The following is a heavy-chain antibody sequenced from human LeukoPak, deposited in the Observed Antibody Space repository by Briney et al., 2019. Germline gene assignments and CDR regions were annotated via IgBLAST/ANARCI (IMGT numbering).Heavy chain of an antibody. V-gene: IGHV5-51*01. J-gene: IGHJ3*02. CDR3: ARSYTYGLPPYFDAFDI. D-gene: IGHD5-18*01. CDR2: IYPGDSDT. CDR1: GYSFTSYW. Sequence: GESLKISCKGSGYSFTSYWIGWVRQMPGKGLEWMGIIYPGDSDTRYSPSFQGQVTISADKSISTAYLQWSSLKASDTAMYYCARSYTYGLPPYFDAFDIWGQGTMVTVSS.